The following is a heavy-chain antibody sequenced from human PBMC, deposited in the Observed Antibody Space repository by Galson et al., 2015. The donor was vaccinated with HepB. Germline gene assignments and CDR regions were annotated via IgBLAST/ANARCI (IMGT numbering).Heavy chain of an antibody. Sequence: QSGAEVKKPGESLRISCKGSGYSFTSYWISWVRQMPGKGLEWMGRIDPSDSYTNYSPSFQGHVTISADKSISTAYLQWSSLKASDTAMYYCARHVGSIAAAGGLDYWGQGTLVTVSS. CDR2: IDPSDSYT. CDR3: ARHVGSIAAAGGLDY. V-gene: IGHV5-10-1*01. D-gene: IGHD6-13*01. J-gene: IGHJ4*02. CDR1: GYSFTSYW.